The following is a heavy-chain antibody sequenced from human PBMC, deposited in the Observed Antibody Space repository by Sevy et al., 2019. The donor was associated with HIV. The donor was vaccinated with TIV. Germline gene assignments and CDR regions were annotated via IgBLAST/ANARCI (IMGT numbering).Heavy chain of an antibody. CDR3: AGERRSSGIDY. CDR1: GFAFSTYG. Sequence: GGSLRLSCTASGFAFSTYGMHWVRQAPGKVLEWVAIIWYEGINKDYAEPVKGRFTISRDNSKNTLYLQMNSLRVDDTAVYYGAGERRSSGIDYWGQGTLVTVSS. D-gene: IGHD3-10*01. V-gene: IGHV3-33*01. CDR2: IWYEGINK. J-gene: IGHJ4*02.